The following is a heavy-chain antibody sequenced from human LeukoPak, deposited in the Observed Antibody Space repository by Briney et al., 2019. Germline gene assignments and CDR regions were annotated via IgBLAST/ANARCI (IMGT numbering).Heavy chain of an antibody. CDR1: GGSISSGGYS. D-gene: IGHD3-9*01. V-gene: IGHV4-30-2*01. CDR3: ARGLAYYDILTGYYPHPWFDP. J-gene: IGHJ5*02. CDR2: IYHSGST. Sequence: PSETLSLTCAVSGGSISSGGYSWSWIRQPPGKGLEWIGYIYHSGSTYYNPSLKSRVTISVDTSKNQFSLKLSSVTAADTAVYYCARGLAYYDILTGYYPHPWFDPWGQGTLVTVSS.